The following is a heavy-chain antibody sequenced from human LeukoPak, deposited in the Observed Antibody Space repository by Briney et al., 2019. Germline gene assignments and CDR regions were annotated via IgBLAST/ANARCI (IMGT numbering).Heavy chain of an antibody. D-gene: IGHD3-22*01. J-gene: IGHJ6*02. CDR1: GGTFSSYA. CDR2: IIPIFGTA. CDR3: AGSSLMIGYYYYYGMDV. Sequence: ASVKVSCKASGGTFSSYAISWVRQAPGQGLEWMGGIIPIFGTANYAQKFQGRVTITADESTSTAYMELSSLRSGDTAVYYCAGSSLMIGYYYYYGMDVWGQGTTVTVSS. V-gene: IGHV1-69*01.